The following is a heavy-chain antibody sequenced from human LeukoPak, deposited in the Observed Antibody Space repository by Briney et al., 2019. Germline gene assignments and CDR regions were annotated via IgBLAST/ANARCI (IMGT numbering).Heavy chain of an antibody. J-gene: IGHJ4*02. D-gene: IGHD3/OR15-3a*01. CDR2: INHSGST. V-gene: IGHV4-34*01. CDR3: ARQTGSGLFILP. Sequence: PSETLSLTCAVYGGSFSGYYWSWIRQPPGKGLEWIGEINHSGSTNYNPSLKSRVTVSVDTSKNQFSLKLSSVTAADTAVYYCARQTGSGLFILPGGQGTLVTVSS. CDR1: GGSFSGYY.